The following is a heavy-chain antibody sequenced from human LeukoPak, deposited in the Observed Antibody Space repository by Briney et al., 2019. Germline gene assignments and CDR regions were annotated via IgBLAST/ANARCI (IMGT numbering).Heavy chain of an antibody. CDR1: GFTFSSYV. CDR2: ISYDGSNE. V-gene: IGHV3-30*04. CDR3: ASRDGWSGSYHGFDP. Sequence: GGSLRLSCAASGFTFSSYVMHWVRQAPGKGLEWVAIISYDGSNEYYADSVKGRFTISRDNSKNTLYLQMNSLRAADTAVYYCASRDGWSGSYHGFDPWGQGTLVTVSS. D-gene: IGHD1-26*01. J-gene: IGHJ5*02.